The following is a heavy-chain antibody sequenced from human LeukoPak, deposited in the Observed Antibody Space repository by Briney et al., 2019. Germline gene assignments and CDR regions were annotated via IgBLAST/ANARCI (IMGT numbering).Heavy chain of an antibody. D-gene: IGHD5-12*01. Sequence: GGSLRLSCAASGFTFSSYSMNWVRQAPGKGLEWVSSISSSSSYIYYADSVKGRFTISRDNAKNSLYLQMNSLRAEDTAVYYCAKAFVATIPNSAFDYWGQGTLVTVSS. CDR3: AKAFVATIPNSAFDY. J-gene: IGHJ4*02. CDR2: ISSSSSYI. V-gene: IGHV3-21*04. CDR1: GFTFSSYS.